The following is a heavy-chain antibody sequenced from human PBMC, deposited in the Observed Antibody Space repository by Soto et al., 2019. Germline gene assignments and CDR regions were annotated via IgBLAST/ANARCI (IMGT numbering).Heavy chain of an antibody. J-gene: IGHJ4*02. V-gene: IGHV3-48*02. Sequence: ESGGGLVQPGGSLRLSCAASGFTFSSYSMNWVRQAPGKGLEWVSYISSSTIYYADSVKGRFTISRDNAKNSLYLQMNSLRDEDTAVYYCARDSALEWLFFDYWGQGTLVTVSS. CDR2: ISSSTI. D-gene: IGHD3-3*01. CDR1: GFTFSSYS. CDR3: ARDSALEWLFFDY.